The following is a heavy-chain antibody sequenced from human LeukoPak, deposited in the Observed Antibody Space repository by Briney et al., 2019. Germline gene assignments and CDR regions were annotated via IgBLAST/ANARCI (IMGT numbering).Heavy chain of an antibody. CDR3: ARVKVRGVSGFDY. J-gene: IGHJ4*02. V-gene: IGHV3-21*01. D-gene: IGHD3-10*01. CDR2: ISSGSSYI. CDR1: GFTFSSYS. Sequence: GGSLRLSCAASGFTFSSYSMNWVRQAPGKGLEWVSSISSGSSYIYYADSVKGRFTISRDNAKNSLYLQMDSLRAEDTAVYYCARVKVRGVSGFDYWGQGTLVTVSS.